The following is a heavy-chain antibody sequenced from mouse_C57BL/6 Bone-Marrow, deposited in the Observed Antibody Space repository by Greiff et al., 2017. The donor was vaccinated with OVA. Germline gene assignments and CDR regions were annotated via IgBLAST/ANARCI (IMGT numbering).Heavy chain of an antibody. V-gene: IGHV3-8*01. Sequence: VQLKESGPGLAKPSQTLSLTCSVTGYSITSDYWNWVRKFPGNKLEYMGYISYSGSTSYNTSLKSRISITRDTSKNEYYLQLNYVTTEDTATYYCALNRFDRSGGFAYWGQGTLVTVSA. CDR2: ISYSGST. J-gene: IGHJ3*01. CDR1: GYSITSDY. D-gene: IGHD1-3*01. CDR3: ALNRFDRSGGFAY.